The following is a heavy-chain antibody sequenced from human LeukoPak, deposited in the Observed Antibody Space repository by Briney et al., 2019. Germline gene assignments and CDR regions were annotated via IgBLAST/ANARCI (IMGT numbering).Heavy chain of an antibody. V-gene: IGHV3-21*01. Sequence: PGGSLRLSCTASGFSISSNCMNWVRQPQGQGLELVSSISTSSSVRNYADSSNGRFIIFSVNANNSVHLQMYSLRTEETAVYYCLRGEPRSERLVPWGEGTLVTLSS. CDR3: LRGEPRSERLVP. D-gene: IGHD1-1*01. J-gene: IGHJ5*02. CDR1: GFSISSNC. CDR2: ISTSSSVR.